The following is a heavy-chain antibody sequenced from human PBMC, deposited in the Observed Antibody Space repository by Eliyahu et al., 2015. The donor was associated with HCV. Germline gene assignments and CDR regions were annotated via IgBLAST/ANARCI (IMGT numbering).Heavy chain of an antibody. D-gene: IGHD3-10*01. CDR1: GFSFSDYY. J-gene: IGHJ4*02. Sequence: QVQLVESGGGLVKPGGSLRLSCAASGFSFSDYYMSWIRQAPGRGLECIAYISGSGDTVYYADSVRGRFSISRDNTKSSLYLHVNSLRAEDTAVYYCARDSGYFDYWGQGALVSVSS. V-gene: IGHV3-11*04. CDR2: ISGSGDTV. CDR3: ARDSGYFDY.